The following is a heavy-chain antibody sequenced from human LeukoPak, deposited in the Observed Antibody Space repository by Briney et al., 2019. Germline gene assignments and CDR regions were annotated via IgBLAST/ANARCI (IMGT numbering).Heavy chain of an antibody. CDR1: GYTFTSYG. J-gene: IGHJ6*04. V-gene: IGHV1-18*04. CDR3: ARDVPPTVLRYFDWLSGGDGMDV. D-gene: IGHD3-9*01. Sequence: ASVKVSRKASGYTFTSYGISWVRQAPGQGLEWMGWISAYNGNTNYAQKLQGRVTMTTDTSTSTAYMELRSLRSDDTAVYYCARDVPPTVLRYFDWLSGGDGMDVWGKGTTVTVSS. CDR2: ISAYNGNT.